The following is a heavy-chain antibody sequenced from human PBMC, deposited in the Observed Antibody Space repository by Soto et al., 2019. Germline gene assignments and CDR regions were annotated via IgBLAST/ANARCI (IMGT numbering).Heavy chain of an antibody. V-gene: IGHV3-30*18. Sequence: GGSLRLSCAASGFTFSNYGMHWVRQALGKGLEWVAVISYDGSNEYYVDSVKGRFTISRDNSKNTLYLQMNSLRAGDTAVYYCAKVVHSSTWYRYFDYWGQGTLVTVSS. CDR3: AKVVHSSTWYRYFDY. CDR1: GFTFSNYG. CDR2: ISYDGSNE. D-gene: IGHD6-13*01. J-gene: IGHJ4*02.